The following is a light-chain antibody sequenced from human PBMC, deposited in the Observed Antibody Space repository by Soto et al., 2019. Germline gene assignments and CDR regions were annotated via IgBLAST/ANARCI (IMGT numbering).Light chain of an antibody. CDR2: DAS. V-gene: IGKV3-11*01. CDR3: QQRSNWPWT. Sequence: EIVLTQSPGTLSLSPGERATLSCRASQSVSSNLAWYQQKPGQAPRLLIYDASNRATGIPARFSGSGSGTDFTLTISSLEPEDFAVYYCQQRSNWPWTCGQGTKVDIK. J-gene: IGKJ1*01. CDR1: QSVSSN.